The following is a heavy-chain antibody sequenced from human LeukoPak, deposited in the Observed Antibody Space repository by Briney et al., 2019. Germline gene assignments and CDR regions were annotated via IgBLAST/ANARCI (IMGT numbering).Heavy chain of an antibody. Sequence: SVKVSCKASGYTFIRYYMHWVRQAPGQGLEWMGIINPSGGSTSYAQKFQGRVTMTRDTSTSTVYMVLSRLRSEDTAVYYCARGGYGDRIDYWGQGTLVSVSS. D-gene: IGHD4-17*01. V-gene: IGHV1-46*01. J-gene: IGHJ4*02. CDR3: ARGGYGDRIDY. CDR1: GYTFIRYY. CDR2: INPSGGST.